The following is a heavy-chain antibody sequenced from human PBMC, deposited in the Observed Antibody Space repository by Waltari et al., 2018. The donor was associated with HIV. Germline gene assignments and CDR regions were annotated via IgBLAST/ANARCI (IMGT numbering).Heavy chain of an antibody. V-gene: IGHV1-2*02. J-gene: IGHJ4*02. CDR3: AVPWGMTEPTDY. CDR2: VNPNSGGT. D-gene: IGHD3-16*01. Sequence: QAQLVQSGAEVKKPGASVKVSCKASGYTFPSPGYYVHWVQQAPGQGLEWMGWVNPNSGGTVYAQNFQGRVTMTRDTSISTAYMELSRLRSDDTAIYYCAVPWGMTEPTDYWGQGTLVTVSS. CDR1: GYTFPSPGYY.